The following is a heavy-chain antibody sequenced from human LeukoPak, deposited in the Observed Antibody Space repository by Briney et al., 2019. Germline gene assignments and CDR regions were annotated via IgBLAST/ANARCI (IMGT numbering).Heavy chain of an antibody. CDR3: ARVIHLGELSLYDY. CDR1: GYSFTTYW. J-gene: IGHJ4*02. V-gene: IGHV5-10-1*01. Sequence: GESLKISCKGSGYSFTTYWITWVRQMPGKGLEWMGRIDPSDSYTNYSPSFQGHVTISADRSISTAYLQWSSLKASDTAMYYCARVIHLGELSLYDYWGQGTLVTVSS. CDR2: IDPSDSYT. D-gene: IGHD3-16*02.